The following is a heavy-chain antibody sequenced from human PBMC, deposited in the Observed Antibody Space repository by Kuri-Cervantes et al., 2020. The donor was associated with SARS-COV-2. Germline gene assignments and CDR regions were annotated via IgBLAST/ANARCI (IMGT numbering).Heavy chain of an antibody. CDR2: INPNSGGT. Sequence: ASVKVSCKASGYTFTGYYMHWVRQAPGQGLEWMGWINPNSGGTNYAQKFQGRVTMTRDTSTSTAYMELRSLRSDDTAVYYCARDGIDIVVGNDAFDIWGQGTMVTVS. J-gene: IGHJ3*02. CDR1: GYTFTGYY. CDR3: ARDGIDIVVGNDAFDI. V-gene: IGHV1-2*02. D-gene: IGHD2-2*01.